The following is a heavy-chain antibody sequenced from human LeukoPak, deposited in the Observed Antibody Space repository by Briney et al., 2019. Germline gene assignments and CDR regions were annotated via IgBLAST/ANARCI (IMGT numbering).Heavy chain of an antibody. D-gene: IGHD3-3*01. V-gene: IGHV3-30-3*01. CDR1: GFPFSSYA. Sequence: GRSLRLSCGASGFPFSSYAMQWVREAPGKGLVWVAVISYDGSNKYYADSVKGRFTISRDNSKNTLYLQMNSLRAEDTAVYYCARPRPYDFWSGYFDYWGQGTLVTVSS. J-gene: IGHJ4*02. CDR2: ISYDGSNK. CDR3: ARPRPYDFWSGYFDY.